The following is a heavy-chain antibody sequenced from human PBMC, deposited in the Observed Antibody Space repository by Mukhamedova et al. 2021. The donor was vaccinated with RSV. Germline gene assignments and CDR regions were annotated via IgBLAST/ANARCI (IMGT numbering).Heavy chain of an antibody. CDR2: GST. CDR3: ARAELLWFGELGWFDP. Sequence: GSTNYNPSLKSRVTISVDTSKNQFSLKLSSVTAADTAVYYCARAELLWFGELGWFDPWGQGTLVTDSS. J-gene: IGHJ5*02. V-gene: IGHV4-59*01. D-gene: IGHD3-10*01.